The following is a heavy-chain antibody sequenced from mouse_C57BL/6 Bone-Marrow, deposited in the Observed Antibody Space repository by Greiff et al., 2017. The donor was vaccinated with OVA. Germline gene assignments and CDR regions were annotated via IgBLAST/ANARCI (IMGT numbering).Heavy chain of an antibody. CDR1: GYTFTNYW. D-gene: IGHD1-1*01. Sequence: QVQLQQPGAELVKPGASVKLSCKASGYTFTNYWMHWVKQRPGQGLEWIGMIHPTSGSTNYNEKFKSKATLTVDNSSSTAYMQLSSLTSEYSAVYYCEISYCGSSYTWFAYWGQGTLVTVSA. V-gene: IGHV1-64*01. J-gene: IGHJ3*01. CDR3: EISYCGSSYTWFAY. CDR2: IHPTSGST.